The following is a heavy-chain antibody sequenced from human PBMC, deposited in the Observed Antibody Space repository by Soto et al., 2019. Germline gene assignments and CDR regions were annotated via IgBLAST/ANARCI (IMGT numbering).Heavy chain of an antibody. CDR2: ISYDGSKK. J-gene: IGHJ4*02. D-gene: IGHD3-3*01. V-gene: IGHV3-30-3*01. Sequence: QVQLVESGGGVVQPGRSLRLSCPASGFTLRSYAMHWVRQAPGKGLEWVAVISYDGSKKYYADSVKGRFTISRENSKNTLYLQMNSLRAEDTAVYYCARDPRGYYDFWSGYYHFDYWGQGTLVTVSS. CDR3: ARDPRGYYDFWSGYYHFDY. CDR1: GFTLRSYA.